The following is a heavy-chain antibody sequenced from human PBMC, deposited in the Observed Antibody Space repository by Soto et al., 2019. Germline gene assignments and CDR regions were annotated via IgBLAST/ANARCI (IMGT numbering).Heavy chain of an antibody. CDR3: AKARCSGNSCYVPDY. J-gene: IGHJ4*01. CDR2: IGGSGASP. CDR1: GFNFSASA. Sequence: GSLRLSCAALGFNFSASAMIWVRQAPGKGLEWVSSIGGSGASPFYADSVQGRFTISRDNSRNTLSLQMNSLRAEDTASYYCAKARCSGNSCYVPDYWGHGSLVTVSS. D-gene: IGHD2-15*01. V-gene: IGHV3-23*01.